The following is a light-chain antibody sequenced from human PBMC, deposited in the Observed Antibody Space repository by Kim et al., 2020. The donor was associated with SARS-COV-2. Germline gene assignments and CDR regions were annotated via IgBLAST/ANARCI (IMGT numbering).Light chain of an antibody. CDR1: QSVSSSY. CDR3: QQYGSSPRT. V-gene: IGKV3-20*01. Sequence: EIVLTQSPGTLSLSPGERATLSCRASQSVSSSYLAWYQQKAGQAPRLLIYGASSRATGMPDRFSGSGSGTDFTLSISRLEPEDFAVYYCQQYGSSPRTFGQGTKLDIK. CDR2: GAS. J-gene: IGKJ1*01.